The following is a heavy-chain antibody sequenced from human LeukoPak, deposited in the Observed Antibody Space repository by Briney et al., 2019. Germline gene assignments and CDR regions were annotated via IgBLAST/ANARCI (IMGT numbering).Heavy chain of an antibody. J-gene: IGHJ4*02. V-gene: IGHV4-30-4*08. Sequence: SETLSLTCTVSGGSISCGDYYWSWIRQPPGKGLEWIGYIYYSGSTYYNPSLKSRVTISVDTSKNQFSLKLSSVTAADTAVYYCARLGGATVTTHNFDYWGQGTLVTVSS. D-gene: IGHD4-17*01. CDR2: IYYSGST. CDR3: ARLGGATVTTHNFDY. CDR1: GGSISCGDYY.